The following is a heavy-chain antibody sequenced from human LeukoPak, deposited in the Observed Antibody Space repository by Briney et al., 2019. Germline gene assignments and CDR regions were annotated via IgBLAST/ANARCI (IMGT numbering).Heavy chain of an antibody. Sequence: GGSLRLSCAASGFTFSSYGMHRVRQAPGKGLEWVAVISYDGSNKYYADSVKGRFTISRDNSKNTLYLQMNSLRAEDTAVYYCAKELYCSSTSCYSRYYYYYYGMDVWGQGTTVTVSS. CDR1: GFTFSSYG. CDR3: AKELYCSSTSCYSRYYYYYYGMDV. V-gene: IGHV3-30*18. CDR2: ISYDGSNK. D-gene: IGHD2-2*02. J-gene: IGHJ6*02.